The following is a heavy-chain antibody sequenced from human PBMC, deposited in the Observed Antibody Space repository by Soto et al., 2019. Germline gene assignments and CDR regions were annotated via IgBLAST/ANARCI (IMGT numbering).Heavy chain of an antibody. CDR2: ISSSGSTI. V-gene: IGHV3-48*03. D-gene: IGHD6-13*01. CDR3: ARYSSSWTLENYFDY. CDR1: GFTFSSYE. J-gene: IGHJ4*02. Sequence: GGSLRLSCAASGFTFSSYEMNWVRQAPGKGLEWVSYISSSGSTIYYADSVKGRFTISRDNAKNSLYLQMNSLRAEDTAVYYCARYSSSWTLENYFDYWGLGTLVTVSS.